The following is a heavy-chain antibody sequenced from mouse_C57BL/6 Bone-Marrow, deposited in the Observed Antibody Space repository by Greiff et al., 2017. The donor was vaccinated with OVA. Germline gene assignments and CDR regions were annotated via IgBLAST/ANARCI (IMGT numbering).Heavy chain of an antibody. CDR2: IDPENGDT. CDR1: GFNIKDDY. V-gene: IGHV14-4*01. Sequence: EVKLMESGAELVRPGASVKLSCTASGFNIKDDYMHWVKQRPEQGLEWIGWIDPENGDTEYASKFQGKATITADTSSNTAYLQLSSLTSEDTAVYYCARVNWDDFDYWGQGTTLTVSS. J-gene: IGHJ2*01. CDR3: ARVNWDDFDY. D-gene: IGHD4-1*01.